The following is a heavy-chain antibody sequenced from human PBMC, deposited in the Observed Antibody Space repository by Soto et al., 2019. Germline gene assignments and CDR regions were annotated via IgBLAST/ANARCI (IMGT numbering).Heavy chain of an antibody. CDR1: GGSISSYY. J-gene: IGHJ3*02. CDR2: IYYSGST. Sequence: LSLTCTVSGGSISSYYWSWIRQPPGKGLEWIGYIYYSGSTNYNPSLKSRVTISVDTSKNQFSLKLSSVTAADTAVYYCATMRENDAFDIWGQGTMVTVSS. D-gene: IGHD3-3*01. CDR3: ATMRENDAFDI. V-gene: IGHV4-59*01.